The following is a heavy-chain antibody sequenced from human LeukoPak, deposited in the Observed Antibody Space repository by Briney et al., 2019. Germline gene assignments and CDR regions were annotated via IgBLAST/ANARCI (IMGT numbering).Heavy chain of an antibody. CDR1: GGTFSSYA. D-gene: IGHD1-26*01. CDR3: ARAEVGATIGWFDP. V-gene: IGHV1-69*04. Sequence: EASVKVSCKASGGTFSSYAISWVRPAPGQGLEWMGRIIPTLGIPSYAQKFQGRVTITADKSTSTAYMELSSLRSEDTAVYYCARAEVGATIGWFDPWGQGTLVTVSS. CDR2: IIPTLGIP. J-gene: IGHJ5*02.